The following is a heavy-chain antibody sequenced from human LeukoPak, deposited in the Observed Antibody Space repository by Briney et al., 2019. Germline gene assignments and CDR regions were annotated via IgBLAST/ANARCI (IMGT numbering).Heavy chain of an antibody. CDR3: AKDADLPLRYGSGLFDY. Sequence: GGSLRLSCAASGFTFSSYAMSWVRQAPGKGLEWVSAISGSGGSTYYADSVKGRFTISRDNSKNTLYLQMNSLRAEDTAVYYCAKDADLPLRYGSGLFDYWGQGTLVTVSS. CDR2: ISGSGGST. D-gene: IGHD3-10*01. CDR1: GFTFSSYA. J-gene: IGHJ4*02. V-gene: IGHV3-23*01.